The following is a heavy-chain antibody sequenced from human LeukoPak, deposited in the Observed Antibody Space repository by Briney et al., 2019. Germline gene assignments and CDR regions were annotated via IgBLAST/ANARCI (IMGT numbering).Heavy chain of an antibody. CDR2: INPSGGST. V-gene: IGHV1-46*01. Sequence: ASVKVSCKASGYTFTSYYMHWVRQAPGQGLEWMGIINPSGGSTSYAQKFQGRVTMTRDTSTSTVYMELSSLRSEDTAVYYCARDLGRGSGSYYQPGGYWGQGTLVTVSS. CDR3: ARDLGRGSGSYYQPGGY. J-gene: IGHJ4*02. CDR1: GYTFTSYY. D-gene: IGHD3-10*01.